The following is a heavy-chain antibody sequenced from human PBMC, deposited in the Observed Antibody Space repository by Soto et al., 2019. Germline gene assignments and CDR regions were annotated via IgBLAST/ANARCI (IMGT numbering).Heavy chain of an antibody. CDR2: IYYSGST. V-gene: IGHV4-30-4*01. CDR1: GGSISSGDYY. J-gene: IGHJ4*02. Sequence: PSETLSLTCTVSGGSISSGDYYWSWIRQPPGEGLEWIGYIYYSGSTYYNPSLKSRVTISVDTSKNQFSLKLSSVTAADTAVYYCARGSSGWYYFDYWGQGTLVTVSS. CDR3: ARGSSGWYYFDY. D-gene: IGHD6-19*01.